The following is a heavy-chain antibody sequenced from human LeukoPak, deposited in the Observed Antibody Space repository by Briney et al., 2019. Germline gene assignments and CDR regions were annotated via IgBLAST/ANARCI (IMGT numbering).Heavy chain of an antibody. CDR3: ARVGCPSPYNPCDH. CDR1: GFTFSYYA. Sequence: GGSLRLSCAASGFTFSYYAMYWVRQAPGKGLEWMAAVSSDGSSEFYVHSVRGRFTISRDSSKNTLFLQMNSLRAEDTAMYYCARVGCPSPYNPCDHWGQGTLVTVSS. V-gene: IGHV3-30*04. CDR2: VSSDGSSE. J-gene: IGHJ4*02. D-gene: IGHD3-10*01.